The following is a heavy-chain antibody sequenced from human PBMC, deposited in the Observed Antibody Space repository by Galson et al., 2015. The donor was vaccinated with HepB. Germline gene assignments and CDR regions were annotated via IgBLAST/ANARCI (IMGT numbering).Heavy chain of an antibody. V-gene: IGHV3-15*01. Sequence: SLRLSCAASGFTFSNAWMSWVRQAPGKGLEWVGRIKSKTDGGTTDYAAPVKGRFTISRDDSKNTLYLQMNSLKTEDTAVYYCTTEVLYWVRGVIYYWGQGTLVTVSS. CDR2: IKSKTDGGTT. CDR1: GFTFSNAW. J-gene: IGHJ4*02. D-gene: IGHD3-10*01. CDR3: TTEVLYWVRGVIYY.